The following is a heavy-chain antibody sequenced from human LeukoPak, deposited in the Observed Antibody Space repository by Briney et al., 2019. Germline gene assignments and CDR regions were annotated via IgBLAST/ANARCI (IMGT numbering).Heavy chain of an antibody. J-gene: IGHJ4*02. Sequence: GGSLRLSCAASGFTFSSYAMSWVRQAPGKGLEWVSAISGSGGGTYYADSVKGRFTISRDNSKNTLYLQMNSLRAEDTAVYYCAKNTRWLQFSGKGGPSDYWGQGTLVTVSS. CDR3: AKNTRWLQFSGKGGPSDY. D-gene: IGHD5-24*01. CDR1: GFTFSSYA. CDR2: ISGSGGGT. V-gene: IGHV3-23*01.